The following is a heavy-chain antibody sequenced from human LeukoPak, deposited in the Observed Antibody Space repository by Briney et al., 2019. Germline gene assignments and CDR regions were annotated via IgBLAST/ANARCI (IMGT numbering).Heavy chain of an antibody. Sequence: GGSLRLSCAASGFTFSDYYMSWIRQAPGKGLEWVSYISSSGSTIYYADSVKGRFTISRDNAKNSLYLQMNSLRAEDMAVYYCARDQWLRFSYEFDYWGQGTLVTVSS. J-gene: IGHJ4*02. D-gene: IGHD5-12*01. V-gene: IGHV3-11*01. CDR2: ISSSGSTI. CDR3: ARDQWLRFSYEFDY. CDR1: GFTFSDYY.